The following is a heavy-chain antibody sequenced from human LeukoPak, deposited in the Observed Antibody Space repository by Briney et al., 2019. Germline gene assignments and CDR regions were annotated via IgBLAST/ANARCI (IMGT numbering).Heavy chain of an antibody. CDR2: ISYDGSNK. CDR1: GFTFSSYA. Sequence: GRSLRLSCAASGFTFSSYAMHWVRQAPGKGLEWVAVISYDGSNKYYADSVKGRFTISRDNSKNTLYLQMNSLRAEDTAVYYCARDPPYSGYDWNTSYFDYWGQGTLVTVSS. J-gene: IGHJ4*02. CDR3: ARDPPYSGYDWNTSYFDY. V-gene: IGHV3-30*04. D-gene: IGHD5-12*01.